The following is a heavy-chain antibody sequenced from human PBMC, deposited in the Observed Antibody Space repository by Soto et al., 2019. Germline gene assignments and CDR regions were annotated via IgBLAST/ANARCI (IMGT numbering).Heavy chain of an antibody. J-gene: IGHJ4*02. CDR3: ATHPKYSSSSDY. Sequence: QVQLVESGGGVVQPGRSLRLSCAASGFTFSSYAMHWVRQAPGKGLEWVAVISYDGSNKYYADYVKGRFTISRDNSKITLYLQMNSLRAEDTAVYYCATHPKYSSSSDYWGQGTLVTVSS. CDR1: GFTFSSYA. D-gene: IGHD6-6*01. V-gene: IGHV3-30-3*01. CDR2: ISYDGSNK.